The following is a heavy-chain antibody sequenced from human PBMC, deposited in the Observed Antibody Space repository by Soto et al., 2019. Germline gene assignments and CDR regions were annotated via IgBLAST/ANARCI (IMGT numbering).Heavy chain of an antibody. CDR3: ARVIIVLVPAAHN. D-gene: IGHD2-2*01. V-gene: IGHV3-30-3*01. CDR2: ISYDGSNK. CDR1: GFTFSSYA. J-gene: IGHJ4*02. Sequence: PGGSLRLSCAASGFTFSSYAMHWVRQAPGKGLEWVAVISYDGSNKYYADSVKGRFTISRDNSKNTLYLQMNSLRAEDTAVYYCARVIIVLVPAAHNWGQGTLVTVS.